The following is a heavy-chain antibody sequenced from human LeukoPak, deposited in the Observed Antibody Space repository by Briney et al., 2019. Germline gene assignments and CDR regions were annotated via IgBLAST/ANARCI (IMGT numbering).Heavy chain of an antibody. J-gene: IGHJ4*02. D-gene: IGHD3-22*01. CDR1: GFRFSDYW. CDR2: IKTDGSAK. V-gene: IGHV3-7*01. Sequence: GGSLRLSCAASGFRFSDYWMTWVRQAPGKGLECVANIKTDGSAKYYPDSVEGRFTVSRDNAKNSLYLQMNNMRVEDTAIYYCTKDLSHDSSGWGQGTLVTVSS. CDR3: TKDLSHDSSG.